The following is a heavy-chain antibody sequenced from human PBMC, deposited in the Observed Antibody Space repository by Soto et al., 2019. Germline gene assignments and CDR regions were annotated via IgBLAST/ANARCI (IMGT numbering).Heavy chain of an antibody. CDR2: ISSSTSYI. V-gene: IGHV3-21*01. J-gene: IGHJ6*02. Sequence: EVQLVESGGGLAKPGGSLRLSCAASGFTFSSYSMNWVRQAPGKGLEWVSSISSSTSYIYYADSVTGRFTISRDNSRDSLYLQMNGLRAENTAVYYCARNVREGYSSGWDYYGMDVWGQGTTVTVSS. CDR3: ARNVREGYSSGWDYYGMDV. D-gene: IGHD6-19*01. CDR1: GFTFSSYS.